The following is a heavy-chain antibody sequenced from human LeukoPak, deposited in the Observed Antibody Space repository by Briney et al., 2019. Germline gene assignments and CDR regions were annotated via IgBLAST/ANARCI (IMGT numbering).Heavy chain of an antibody. CDR2: ICSSGSTI. J-gene: IGHJ3*02. CDR3: ARGVYCYASSGPAAFDI. CDR1: GFTFSDYY. V-gene: IGHV3-11*04. Sequence: GGSLRLSCAASGFTFSDYYMSWIRQAPGEGLEWVSYICSSGSTIYYADSVKGRFTISRDNAKNSLYLQMNSLRAEDTAVYYCARGVYCYASSGPAAFDIWGQGTMVTVSS. D-gene: IGHD3-22*01.